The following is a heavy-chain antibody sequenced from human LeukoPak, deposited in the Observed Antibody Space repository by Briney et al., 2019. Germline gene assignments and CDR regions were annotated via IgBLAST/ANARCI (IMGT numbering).Heavy chain of an antibody. CDR1: GGSISSYY. V-gene: IGHV4-59*12. D-gene: IGHD6-13*01. CDR2: IYYSGST. J-gene: IGHJ6*03. Sequence: SETLSLTCTVSGGSISSYYWSWIRQPPVKGLEWIGYIYYSGSTNYNPSLKSRVTISVDTSKNQFSLKLSSVTAADTAVYYCARPRQANSWYYYYYYMDVWGKGTTVTVSS. CDR3: ARPRQANSWYYYYYYMDV.